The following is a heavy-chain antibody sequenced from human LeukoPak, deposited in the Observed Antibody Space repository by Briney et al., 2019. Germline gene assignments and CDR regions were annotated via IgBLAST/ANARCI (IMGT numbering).Heavy chain of an antibody. CDR1: GGSISGYY. V-gene: IGHV4-34*01. Sequence: SETQSLTCAVYGGSISGYYWSWIRQPPGKGLEWIGDINHSGSTNYNPSLKSRVTISVDTSKNQFSLKLSSVTAADTAVYYCARDRRSSAAGIRYYYYGMDVWGQGTTVTVSS. D-gene: IGHD6-13*01. CDR2: INHSGST. J-gene: IGHJ6*02. CDR3: ARDRRSSAAGIRYYYYGMDV.